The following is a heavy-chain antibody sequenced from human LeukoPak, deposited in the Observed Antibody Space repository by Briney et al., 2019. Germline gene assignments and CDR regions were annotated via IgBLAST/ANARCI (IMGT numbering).Heavy chain of an antibody. Sequence: GGSLRLSCAASGFTFGSYAMSWVRQAPGKGLEWVSAISGSGDNTYYADSVKGRFTISRDNSKNTLYLQMNSLRAEDTAVYYCAKYLRGCGLFMDVWGKGTTVTVSS. D-gene: IGHD2-21*01. CDR1: GFTFGSYA. CDR2: ISGSGDNT. V-gene: IGHV3-23*01. CDR3: AKYLRGCGLFMDV. J-gene: IGHJ6*03.